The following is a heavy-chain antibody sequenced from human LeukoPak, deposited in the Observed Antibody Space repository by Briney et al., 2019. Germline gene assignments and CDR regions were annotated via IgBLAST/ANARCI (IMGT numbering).Heavy chain of an antibody. CDR1: GFTFSSYA. Sequence: GGSLRLSCAASGFTFSSYAVSWVRQAPGKGLEWVSAISGSGGSTYYADSVKGRFTISRDNSKNTLYLQMNSLRAEDTAVYYCAKGGPKPYSYGSFDYWGQGTLVTVSS. CDR2: ISGSGGST. D-gene: IGHD5-18*01. CDR3: AKGGPKPYSYGSFDY. V-gene: IGHV3-23*01. J-gene: IGHJ4*02.